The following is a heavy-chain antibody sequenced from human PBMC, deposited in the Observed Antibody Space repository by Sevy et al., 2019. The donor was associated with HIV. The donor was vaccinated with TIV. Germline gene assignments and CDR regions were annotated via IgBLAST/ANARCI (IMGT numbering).Heavy chain of an antibody. CDR3: ARAAGSYWNGYFDY. J-gene: IGHJ4*02. CDR1: GYSVRRGYY. CDR2: IYQSGST. V-gene: IGHV4-38-2*01. D-gene: IGHD3-10*01. Sequence: SETLSLTCAVSGYSVRRGYYWAWIRQPPGKGLEWIGSIYQSGSTFYNPSLKSRVAISVDTSKNQFSLTLNSVTAADTAVYSCARAAGSYWNGYFDYWGQGTLVTVSS.